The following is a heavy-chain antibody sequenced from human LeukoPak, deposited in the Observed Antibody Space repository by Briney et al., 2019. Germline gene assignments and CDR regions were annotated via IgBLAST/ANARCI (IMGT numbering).Heavy chain of an antibody. V-gene: IGHV4-4*07. D-gene: IGHD5-12*01. CDR3: AGEAGGGYARAFDI. CDR1: GGSISSYS. J-gene: IGHJ3*02. CDR2: IYTSGTT. Sequence: SETLSLTCIVSGGSISSYSWTWIRQPAGEGLEWIGRIYTSGTTNYNPSLTSRVTMSVDTSKNQFSLKLSSVTAADPAVDYCAGEAGGGYARAFDIWGQGTMVTVSS.